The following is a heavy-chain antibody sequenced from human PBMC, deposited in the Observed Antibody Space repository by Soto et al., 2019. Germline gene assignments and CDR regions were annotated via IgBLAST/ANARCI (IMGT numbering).Heavy chain of an antibody. CDR1: GFTFSNYW. D-gene: IGHD6-19*01. CDR3: ARGFGDGWYGGTDY. CDR2: ISRDGSEK. Sequence: GGSLRLSCAASGFTFSNYWMNWVRQAPGKGLEWVAYISRDGSEKSYVDSVKGRFTISRDNAKKSLFLQMNSLRVEDTAVYYCARGFGDGWYGGTDYWGQGTLVTVSS. V-gene: IGHV3-7*01. J-gene: IGHJ4*02.